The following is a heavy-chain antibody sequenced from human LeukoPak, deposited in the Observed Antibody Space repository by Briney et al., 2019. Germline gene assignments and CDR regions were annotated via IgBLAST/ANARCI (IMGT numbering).Heavy chain of an antibody. Sequence: GASVKVSCKASGYTFTGYYMHWVRQAPGQGLEWMGWINPNSGGTNYAQKFQGWVTMTRDTSISTAYMELSRLRSDDTAVYYCARATYYYDSSGHLSFWGQGTLVTVSS. J-gene: IGHJ4*02. CDR3: ARATYYYDSSGHLSF. CDR2: INPNSGGT. D-gene: IGHD3-22*01. V-gene: IGHV1-2*04. CDR1: GYTFTGYY.